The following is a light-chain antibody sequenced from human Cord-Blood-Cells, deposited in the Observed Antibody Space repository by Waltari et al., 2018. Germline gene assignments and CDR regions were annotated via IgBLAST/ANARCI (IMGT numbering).Light chain of an antibody. CDR1: SSDVGRYNL. J-gene: IGLJ2*01. CDR3: CSYAGSSTFVV. CDR2: KVS. V-gene: IGLV2-23*02. Sequence: QSALTQPASVSGSPGQSITISSTGTSSDVGRYNLVSCYQQHPGKAPKLMIYKVSKRPSGVSNRFSGSKSGNTASLTISGLQAEDEADYYCCSYAGSSTFVVFGGGTKLTVL.